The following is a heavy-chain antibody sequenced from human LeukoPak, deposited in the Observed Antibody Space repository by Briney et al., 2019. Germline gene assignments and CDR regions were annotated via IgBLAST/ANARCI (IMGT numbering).Heavy chain of an antibody. CDR3: TSLSDAIESFGTRNY. Sequence: RGSLRLSCAASGFSFGSYALSWVRQAPGKGLEWVSVISGSGDNTHYTDPVKGRFTISRDNSKNTLYLQMDSLRAEDTAVYYCTSLSDAIESFGTRNYWGQGTLVTVSS. D-gene: IGHD2-8*01. CDR2: ISGSGDNT. CDR1: GFSFGSYA. J-gene: IGHJ4*02. V-gene: IGHV3-23*01.